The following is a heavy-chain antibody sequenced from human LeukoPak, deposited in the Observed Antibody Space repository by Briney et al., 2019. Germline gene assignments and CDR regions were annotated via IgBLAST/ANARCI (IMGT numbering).Heavy chain of an antibody. CDR2: ISGTSSYK. V-gene: IGHV3-21*06. CDR1: GFTFSTYS. Sequence: PGGSLRLSCAASGFTFSTYSMNWVRQAPGKGLEWVSSISGTSSYKNYADSVKGRFSISRDNAKNSLYLQMNSLRAEDTAVYYCAGMGGGYDFWSGIRGYFDYWGQGTLVTVSS. D-gene: IGHD3-3*01. CDR3: AGMGGGYDFWSGIRGYFDY. J-gene: IGHJ4*02.